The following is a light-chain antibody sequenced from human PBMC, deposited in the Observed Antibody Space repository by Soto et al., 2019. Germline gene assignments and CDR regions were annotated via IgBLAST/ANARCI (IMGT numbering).Light chain of an antibody. CDR2: AAS. Sequence: DIQMTQFSSSLSASVGDRVTITCRASQSISRYLSWYQQKSGNAPKLLIYAASSLQSGVPSRFSGSGSGTDFTLTISRLQPEDFATYFCQQSYTTPLTFGGGTKVEIK. CDR3: QQSYTTPLT. CDR1: QSISRY. V-gene: IGKV1-39*01. J-gene: IGKJ4*01.